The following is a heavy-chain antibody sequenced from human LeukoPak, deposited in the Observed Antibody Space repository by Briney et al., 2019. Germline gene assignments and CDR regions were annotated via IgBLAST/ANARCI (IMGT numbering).Heavy chain of an antibody. D-gene: IGHD3-3*01. J-gene: IGHJ4*02. V-gene: IGHV4-61*02. CDR3: ARFTIFGAVDY. CDR1: GGSISSGSYY. CDR2: IYTSGST. Sequence: PSETLSLTCTVSGGSISSGSYYWSWIRQPAGKGLEWIGRIYTSGSTNYNPSLKSRVTISVDTSKNQFSLMLSSVTAADTAVYYCARFTIFGAVDYCGQGTLVTVSS.